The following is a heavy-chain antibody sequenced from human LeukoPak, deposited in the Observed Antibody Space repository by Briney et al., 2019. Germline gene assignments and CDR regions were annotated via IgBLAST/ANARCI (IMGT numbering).Heavy chain of an antibody. J-gene: IGHJ4*02. CDR2: IYYSGST. V-gene: IGHV4-61*01. CDR1: GGSVSSGSYY. CDR3: ATEYGSGSYWKIDY. Sequence: SETLSLTCTVSGGSVSSGSYYWSWIRQPPGKGLEWIGYIYYSGSTNYNPSLKSRVTISVDTSKNQFSLKLGPVTAADTAVYYCATEYGSGSYWKIDYWGQGTLVTVSS. D-gene: IGHD3-10*01.